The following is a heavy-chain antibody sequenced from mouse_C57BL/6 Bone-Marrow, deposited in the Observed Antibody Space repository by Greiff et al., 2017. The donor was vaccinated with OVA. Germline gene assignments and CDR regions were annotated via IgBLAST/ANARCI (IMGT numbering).Heavy chain of an antibody. CDR3: TTSPYDYDWYCDV. Sequence: EVQLQQSGAELVRPGASVKLSCTASGFNIKDDYMHWVKQRPEQGLEWIGWIDPENGDTEYASKFQGKATITADTSSNTAYLQLSSLTSEDTAVYYCTTSPYDYDWYCDVWGTGTTVTVSS. CDR2: IDPENGDT. D-gene: IGHD2-4*01. J-gene: IGHJ1*03. CDR1: GFNIKDDY. V-gene: IGHV14-4*01.